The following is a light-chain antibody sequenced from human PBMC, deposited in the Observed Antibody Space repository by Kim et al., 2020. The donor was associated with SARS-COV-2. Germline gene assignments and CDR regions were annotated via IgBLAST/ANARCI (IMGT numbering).Light chain of an antibody. CDR3: QTWDSGIQV. V-gene: IGLV4-69*01. CDR2: VNRAASH. CDR1: SGHGSYD. Sequence: GSLICTHGSGHGSYDIIWHQQEAERATRYLMKVNRAASHKKGDGIPHRFSGSSFGAVRYLPISGLQSEDEADYYCQTWDSGIQVFGGGTQLTVL. J-gene: IGLJ3*02.